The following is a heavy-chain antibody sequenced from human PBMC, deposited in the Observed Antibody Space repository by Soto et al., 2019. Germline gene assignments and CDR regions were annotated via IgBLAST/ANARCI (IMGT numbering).Heavy chain of an antibody. Sequence: QGQLQESGPGLVKPSETLSLSCSVSGGSISPFYWSCFRQPQGKAPEWIGYTYYSGNTKYNPSLQSRVTISLDKAKNQFSLKLTSLNEADSAVYYCARSRGSGWSFDYWGQGTLVTVS. CDR2: TYYSGNT. V-gene: IGHV4-59*01. D-gene: IGHD6-19*01. CDR1: GGSISPFY. CDR3: ARSRGSGWSFDY. J-gene: IGHJ4*02.